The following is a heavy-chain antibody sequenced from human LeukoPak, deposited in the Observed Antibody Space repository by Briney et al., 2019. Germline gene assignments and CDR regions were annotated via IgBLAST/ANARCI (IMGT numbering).Heavy chain of an antibody. CDR1: GHPFNRYC. V-gene: IGHV3-74*01. D-gene: IGHD6-19*01. CDR3: AREEYSRGCSDY. Sequence: GGSLRLSCTASGHPFNRYCVHCVRRAPGEGVVCVSRINSDGSSITYADSVKGRFTISRGNAKNSLYLQMNSLRAEDTAVYYCAREEYSRGCSDYWGQGTLVTVSS. CDR2: INSDGSSI. J-gene: IGHJ4*02.